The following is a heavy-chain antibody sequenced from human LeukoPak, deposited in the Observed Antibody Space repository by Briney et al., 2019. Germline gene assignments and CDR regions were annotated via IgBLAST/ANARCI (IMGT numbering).Heavy chain of an antibody. J-gene: IGHJ4*02. CDR1: GGSISSYY. CDR3: ARGGYYYDSSGYYY. D-gene: IGHD3-22*01. CDR2: IYYSGST. Sequence: TSETLSLTCTVSGGSISSYYWSWIRQPPGKGLEWIGYIYYSGSTNYNPSLKSRVTISVDTSKNQFSLKLSSVTAADTAVYYCARGGYYYDSSGYYYWGQGTLVTVSS. V-gene: IGHV4-59*01.